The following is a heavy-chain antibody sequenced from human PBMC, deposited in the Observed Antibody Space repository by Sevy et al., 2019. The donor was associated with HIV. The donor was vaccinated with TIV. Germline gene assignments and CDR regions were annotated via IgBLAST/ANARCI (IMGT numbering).Heavy chain of an antibody. J-gene: IGHJ3*02. D-gene: IGHD3-3*01. CDR3: ARVRTIFGVVIWENHWPTRFDAFDI. CDR2: ISAYNGNT. Sequence: ASVKVSCKASGYTFTSYGISWVRQSPGQGLEWMGWISAYNGNTNYAQKLQGRVTMTTDTSTSTAYGGLRSLRSDDTAVYYCARVRTIFGVVIWENHWPTRFDAFDIWGQGTMVTVSS. V-gene: IGHV1-18*01. CDR1: GYTFTSYG.